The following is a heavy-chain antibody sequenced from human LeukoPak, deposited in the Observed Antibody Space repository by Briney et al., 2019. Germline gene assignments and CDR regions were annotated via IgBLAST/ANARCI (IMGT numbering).Heavy chain of an antibody. V-gene: IGHV3-23*01. J-gene: IGHJ6*03. Sequence: GGSLRLSCAASGCTFSSYAMSWVRQAPGKGLEWVSAISGSGGSTYYADSVKGRFTISRDNSKNTLYLQMNSLRAEDTAVYYCAKRGSYSSRQTYYYYYMDVWGKGTTVTVSS. CDR3: AKRGSYSSRQTYYYYYMDV. D-gene: IGHD6-13*01. CDR1: GCTFSSYA. CDR2: ISGSGGST.